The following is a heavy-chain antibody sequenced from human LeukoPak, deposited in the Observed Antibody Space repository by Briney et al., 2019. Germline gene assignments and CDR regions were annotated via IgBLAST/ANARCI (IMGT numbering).Heavy chain of an antibody. J-gene: IGHJ4*02. CDR1: GFTFSSYG. Sequence: GRSLRLSCAASGFTFSSYGMHWVRQAPGKGLERVAVISYDGSNKYYADSVKGRFTISRDNSKNTLYLQMNSLRAEDTAVYYCANLNSGYDFVYPPYDYWGQGTLVTVSS. V-gene: IGHV3-30*18. CDR2: ISYDGSNK. CDR3: ANLNSGYDFVYPPYDY. D-gene: IGHD5-12*01.